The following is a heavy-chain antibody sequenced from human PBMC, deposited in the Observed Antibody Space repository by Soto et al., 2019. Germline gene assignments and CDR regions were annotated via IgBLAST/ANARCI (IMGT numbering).Heavy chain of an antibody. CDR1: GGTFSRYA. CDR2: IIGMFGTP. J-gene: IGHJ4*02. CDR3: ATAENYHDSSGYIS. V-gene: IGHV1-69*01. Sequence: QVQLVRSGAEVKKPGSSVKVSCKASGGTFSRYAVSWVRQAPGQGLEWMGGIIGMFGTPNYAQKFQGRITIKADELASTAYIELSSLRSEDTAIYYCATAENYHDSSGYISWGQGTLVTVSS. D-gene: IGHD3-22*01.